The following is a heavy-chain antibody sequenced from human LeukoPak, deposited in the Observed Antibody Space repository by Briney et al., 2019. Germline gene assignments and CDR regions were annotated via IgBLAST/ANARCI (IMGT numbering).Heavy chain of an antibody. CDR1: GFTFGSYW. V-gene: IGHV3-7*03. D-gene: IGHD6-13*01. Sequence: PGRSLRLSCAASGFTFGSYWMSWVRQAPGKGLEWVANIKQDGSEKYYVDSVKGRFTISRDNAENSLPLQMNSLRAEDTAVYYCASAGGDSRPPLPFYYWGQGTLVTVSS. CDR2: IKQDGSEK. CDR3: ASAGGDSRPPLPFYY. J-gene: IGHJ4*02.